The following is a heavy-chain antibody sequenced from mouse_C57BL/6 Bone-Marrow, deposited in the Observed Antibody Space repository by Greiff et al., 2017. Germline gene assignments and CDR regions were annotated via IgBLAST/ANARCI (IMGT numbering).Heavy chain of an antibody. CDR1: GYTFTSYW. CDR3: AGNLRYYFDY. D-gene: IGHD1-1*01. J-gene: IGHJ2*01. CDR2: IDPSDSYT. V-gene: IGHV1-50*01. Sequence: QVQLQQPGAELVKPGASVKLSCKASGYTFTSYWMQWVKQRPGQGLEWIGEIDPSDSYTNYNQKFKGKATLTVDTSSSTAYMQLSSLTSEDSAVYYCAGNLRYYFDYWGQGTTLTVSS.